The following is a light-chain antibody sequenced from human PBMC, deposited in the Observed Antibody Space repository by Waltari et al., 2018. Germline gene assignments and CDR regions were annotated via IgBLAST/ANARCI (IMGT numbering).Light chain of an antibody. V-gene: IGKV3-20*01. Sequence: EIVLTQSPGTLSLSPGERATLSCRASQSVGRSLAWYQQKPGQAPRLLIYDTAIRATGTPGRFSGSGSGTDFSLAISSLEPEDFAVYFCRHYVNLPVTFGQGTKVEI. CDR1: QSVGRS. J-gene: IGKJ1*01. CDR3: RHYVNLPVT. CDR2: DTA.